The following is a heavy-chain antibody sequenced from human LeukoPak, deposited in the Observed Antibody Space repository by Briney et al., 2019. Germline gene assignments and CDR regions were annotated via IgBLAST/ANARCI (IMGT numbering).Heavy chain of an antibody. CDR3: ARYGDHDAFDI. J-gene: IGHJ3*02. V-gene: IGHV3-21*01. CDR2: ISSSSSYK. CDR1: GFTFSSYS. Sequence: GGSPRLSCAASGFTFSSYSMNWVRQAPGKGLEWVSPISSSSSYKYYADSLKGRFTISRDSAKNSLYLQMNSLRAEDTAVYYCARYGDHDAFDIWGQGTMVTVSS. D-gene: IGHD4-17*01.